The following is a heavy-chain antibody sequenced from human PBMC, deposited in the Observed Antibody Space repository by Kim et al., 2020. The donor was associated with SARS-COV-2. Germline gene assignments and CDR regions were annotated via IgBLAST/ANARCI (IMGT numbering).Heavy chain of an antibody. CDR3: ASGGGHY. V-gene: IGHV3-23*01. J-gene: IGHJ4*02. Sequence: TGETTYYADSVKGRFTISRDNSEKTAYLQMNSLRAEDTAVYYCASGGGHYWGQGTLVTVSS. D-gene: IGHD3-16*01. CDR2: TGETT.